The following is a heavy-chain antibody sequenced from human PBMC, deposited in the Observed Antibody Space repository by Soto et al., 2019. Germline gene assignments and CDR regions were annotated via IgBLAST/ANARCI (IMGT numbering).Heavy chain of an antibody. J-gene: IGHJ6*02. D-gene: IGHD3-3*01. CDR3: ARALRFLEWFGYGMDV. Sequence: GASVKLSCKASRGTFSSYAISWLRHSPGQGLEWMGGIIPIFGTANYAQKFQGRVTITADESTSTAYMELSSLRSEDTAVYYCARALRFLEWFGYGMDVWGQGTTVTVSS. V-gene: IGHV1-69*13. CDR1: RGTFSSYA. CDR2: IIPIFGTA.